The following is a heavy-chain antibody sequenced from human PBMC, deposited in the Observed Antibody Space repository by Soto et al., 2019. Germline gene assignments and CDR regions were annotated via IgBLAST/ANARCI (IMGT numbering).Heavy chain of an antibody. D-gene: IGHD4-17*01. J-gene: IGHJ4*02. V-gene: IGHV4-30-4*01. CDR3: AREGEYGDSDY. CDR1: DGSISSPNYY. CDR2: IYYSRST. Sequence: QVQLQESGPGLVKPSQTLSLTCTVSDGSISSPNYYWHWIRQPPGKGLEWIGNIYYSRSTYNPSHKSRATISIDTSKIQLSLKLSSVTAADTAVYYCAREGEYGDSDYWGQGTLVIVSS.